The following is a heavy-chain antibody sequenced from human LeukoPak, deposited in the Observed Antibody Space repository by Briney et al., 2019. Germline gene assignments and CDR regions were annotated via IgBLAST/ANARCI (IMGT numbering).Heavy chain of an antibody. CDR1: GYTFTSYH. CDR3: AYYYGSGGYYGMDV. V-gene: IGHV1-46*01. D-gene: IGHD3-10*01. Sequence: ASVKVSCKASGYTFTSYHVHWVRQAPGQGLEWMGIINPSGGSTSYAQKFQGRVTMTRDTSTSTVYMELNSLRSEDTAVYYCAYYYGSGGYYGMDVWGQGTTVTVSS. CDR2: INPSGGST. J-gene: IGHJ6*02.